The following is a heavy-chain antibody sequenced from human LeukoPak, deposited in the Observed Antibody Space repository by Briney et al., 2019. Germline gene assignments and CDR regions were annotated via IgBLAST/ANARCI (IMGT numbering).Heavy chain of an antibody. Sequence: ASVKVSCKASGGTFSSYAISWVRQAPGQGLEWMGWISAYNGNTNYAQKLQGRVTMTTDTSTSTAYMELRSLRSDDTAVYYCARDSDSYGYAWSYYYYYMDVWGKGTTVTVSS. D-gene: IGHD5-18*01. CDR3: ARDSDSYGYAWSYYYYYMDV. V-gene: IGHV1-18*01. CDR1: GGTFSSYA. J-gene: IGHJ6*03. CDR2: ISAYNGNT.